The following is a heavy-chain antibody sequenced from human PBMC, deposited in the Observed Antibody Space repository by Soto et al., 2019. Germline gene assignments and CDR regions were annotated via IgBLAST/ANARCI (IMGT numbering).Heavy chain of an antibody. Sequence: EVQLVESGGGLVQPGGSLRLSCAASGFTFSSYEMNWVRQAPGKGLEWVSYISSSGSTIYYADSVKGRFTISRDNAKNSLYLQMNSLRAEDTAVYYCTFWSGYYPHYFDYWGQGTLVTVSS. CDR3: TFWSGYYPHYFDY. CDR2: ISSSGSTI. D-gene: IGHD3-3*01. J-gene: IGHJ4*02. CDR1: GFTFSSYE. V-gene: IGHV3-48*03.